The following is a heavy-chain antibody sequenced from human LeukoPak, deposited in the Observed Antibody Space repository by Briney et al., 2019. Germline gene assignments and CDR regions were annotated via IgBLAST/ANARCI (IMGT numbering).Heavy chain of an antibody. J-gene: IGHJ4*02. CDR2: ISGSGGST. D-gene: IGHD3-3*01. Sequence: GESLKISCAASGFTFSSYAMSWVRQAPGKGLEWVSAISGSGGSTYYADSVKGRFTISRDNSKNTLYLQMNSLRAEDTAVYYCAKTRGYYDFWSGYYEIDYWGQGTLVTVSS. CDR3: AKTRGYYDFWSGYYEIDY. CDR1: GFTFSSYA. V-gene: IGHV3-23*01.